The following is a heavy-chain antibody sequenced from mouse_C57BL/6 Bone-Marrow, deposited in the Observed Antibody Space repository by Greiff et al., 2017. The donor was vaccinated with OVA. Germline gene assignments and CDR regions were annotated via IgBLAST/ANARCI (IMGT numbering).Heavy chain of an antibody. D-gene: IGHD1-1*01. Sequence: QVQLKQPGAELVKPGASVKLSCKASGYTFTSYWMQWVKQRPGQGLEWIGEIDPSDSYTNYNQKFKGKATLTVDTSSSTAYMQLSSLTSEDSAVYYCARPSYYYGSSSYYFDYWGQGTTLTVSS. CDR3: ARPSYYYGSSSYYFDY. J-gene: IGHJ2*01. CDR1: GYTFTSYW. CDR2: IDPSDSYT. V-gene: IGHV1-50*01.